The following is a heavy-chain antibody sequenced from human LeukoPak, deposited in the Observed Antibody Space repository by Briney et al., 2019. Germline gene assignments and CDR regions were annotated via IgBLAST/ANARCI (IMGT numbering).Heavy chain of an antibody. D-gene: IGHD2-15*01. J-gene: IGHJ6*03. CDR1: GFTFSSYW. CDR2: IKQDGSEK. CDR3: ARRYCSGGSCYGLYYYYYYMDV. Sequence: GGSLRLSCAASGFTFSSYWMSWVRQAPGKGLEWVANIKQDGSEKYYVDSVKGRFTISRDNAKNSLYLQMNSLRAEDTAVYYCARRYCSGGSCYGLYYYYYYMDVWGKGTTVTVSS. V-gene: IGHV3-7*01.